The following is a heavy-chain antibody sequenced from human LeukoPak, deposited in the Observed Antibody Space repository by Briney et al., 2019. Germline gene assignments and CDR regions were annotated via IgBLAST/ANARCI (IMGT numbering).Heavy chain of an antibody. CDR2: ISSSGSTI. CDR3: VVITWDY. D-gene: IGHD3-22*01. Sequence: GGSLRLSRAASGFTFSTYEMNWVRQAPGKGLEWVSYISSSGSTIYYADSVKGRFTISRDNAENSLYLQMNSLRAEDTAIYYCVVITWDYWGQGTLVTVSS. CDR1: GFTFSTYE. J-gene: IGHJ4*02. V-gene: IGHV3-48*03.